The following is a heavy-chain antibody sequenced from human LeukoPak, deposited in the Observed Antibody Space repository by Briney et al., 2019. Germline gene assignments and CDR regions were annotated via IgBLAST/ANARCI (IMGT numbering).Heavy chain of an antibody. Sequence: PSETLSLTCAVSGGSLSGYYWCWIRQSPGKGLEWMGDIHHDGRTKYKSSFKSRITIFLVSSKNEVSLRLSPVTPADTALYFCARDVVPRDYGDTLNAYDLWGQGTMVTVS. D-gene: IGHD4-17*01. CDR1: GGSLSGYY. CDR2: IHHDGRT. J-gene: IGHJ3*01. V-gene: IGHV4-34*01. CDR3: ARDVVPRDYGDTLNAYDL.